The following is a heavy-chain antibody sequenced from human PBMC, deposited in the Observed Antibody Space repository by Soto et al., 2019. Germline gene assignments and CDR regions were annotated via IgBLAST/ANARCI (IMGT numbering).Heavy chain of an antibody. CDR3: ARDGTGYDFGY. J-gene: IGHJ4*02. D-gene: IGHD5-12*01. CDR2: IIPILGIA. CDR1: GGTFSSYT. V-gene: IGHV1-69*04. Sequence: GASVKVSCKASGGTFSSYTISWVRQAPGQGLEWMGRIIPILGIANYAQKFQGRVTITADESTSTAYMELSSLRSEDTAVYYCARDGTGYDFGYWGQGTLVTVSS.